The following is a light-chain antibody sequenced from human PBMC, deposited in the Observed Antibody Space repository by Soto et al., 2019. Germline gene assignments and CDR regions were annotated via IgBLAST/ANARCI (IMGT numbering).Light chain of an antibody. Sequence: QSVLTQPPSVSGAPGQRVTISCTGSSSNIGAGYDVHWYQQLPGTAPKLLLYGNSNRPSGVPDRFSGSKSGTSASLAITGFQAEDEADYCCPSYDSSLSGYVFGSGTKVTVL. CDR3: PSYDSSLSGYV. CDR2: GNS. V-gene: IGLV1-40*01. J-gene: IGLJ1*01. CDR1: SSNIGAGYD.